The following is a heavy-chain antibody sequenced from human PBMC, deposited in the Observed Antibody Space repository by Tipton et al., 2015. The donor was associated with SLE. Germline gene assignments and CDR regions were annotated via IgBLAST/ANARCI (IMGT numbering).Heavy chain of an antibody. V-gene: IGHV4-34*01. CDR1: GGSFSGYY. D-gene: IGHD5-24*01. CDR3: ARDKGRDGYNSDWYDP. Sequence: GLVKPSETLSLTCAVYGGSFSGYYWSWIRQPPGKGLEWIGEINHSGSTNYNPSLKSRVTISVDTSKNQFSLKLSSVTAADTAVYYCARDKGRDGYNSDWYDPRGQGTLVTVSS. J-gene: IGHJ5*02. CDR2: INHSGST.